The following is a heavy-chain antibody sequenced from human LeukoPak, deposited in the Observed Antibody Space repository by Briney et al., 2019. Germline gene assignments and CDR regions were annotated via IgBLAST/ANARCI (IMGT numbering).Heavy chain of an antibody. CDR2: ISAYNGNT. CDR3: ARGGRGFTMIVVSDGAFDI. CDR1: GYTFTTYG. J-gene: IGHJ3*02. D-gene: IGHD3-22*01. Sequence: ASVKVSCKASGYTFTTYGISWVRQAPGQGLEWMGWISAYNGNTNYAQKLQGRVTMTTDTSTSTAYMELRSLRSDDTAVYYCARGGRGFTMIVVSDGAFDIWGQGTMVTVSS. V-gene: IGHV1-18*01.